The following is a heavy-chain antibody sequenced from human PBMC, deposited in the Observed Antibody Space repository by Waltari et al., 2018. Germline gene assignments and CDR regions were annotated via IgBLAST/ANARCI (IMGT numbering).Heavy chain of an antibody. Sequence: QVQLQQWGAGLLKPSETLSLTCAVYGGSFSGYYWSWIRQPPGKGLEWIGEINHSGSTNYNPSLKSRVTLSVDTSKNQFSLKLSSVTAADTAVYYCARVAGVYYYYYMDVWGKGTTVTVSS. D-gene: IGHD3-10*01. CDR3: ARVAGVYYYYYMDV. V-gene: IGHV4-34*01. CDR1: GGSFSGYY. CDR2: INHSGST. J-gene: IGHJ6*03.